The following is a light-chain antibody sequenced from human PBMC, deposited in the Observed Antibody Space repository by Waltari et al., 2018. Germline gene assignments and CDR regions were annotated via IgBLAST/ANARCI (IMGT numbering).Light chain of an antibody. V-gene: IGKV2-28*01. CDR2: LGS. CDR1: QSLLHRNGHNY. CDR3: MQSLQTPLT. Sequence: DIVMTQSPLSLPVTPGEAASISCRSSQSLLHRNGHNYLDWYLQKRGQSPQLLIYLGSNRASGVPDRFSGSGSGTDFTLKISRVEAEDVGVYYCMQSLQTPLTFGGGTKVEIK. J-gene: IGKJ4*01.